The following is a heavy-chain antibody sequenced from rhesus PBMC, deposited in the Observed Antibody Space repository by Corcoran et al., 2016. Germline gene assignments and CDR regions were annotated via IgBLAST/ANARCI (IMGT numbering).Heavy chain of an antibody. Sequence: QVQLQESGPGLVKPSETLSLTCAVSGGSLRSYWWGWIRQSPGKGLEWIGNSYGSSGCPEYKPSLKSRAPISRDTSKNQFALKLSSVTAADTTVYYCARDFGIAAAGTIWGYWGQGVLVTVSS. D-gene: IGHD6-31*01. CDR1: GGSLRSYW. CDR2: SYGSSGCP. V-gene: IGHV4-160*01. J-gene: IGHJ4*01. CDR3: ARDFGIAAAGTIWGY.